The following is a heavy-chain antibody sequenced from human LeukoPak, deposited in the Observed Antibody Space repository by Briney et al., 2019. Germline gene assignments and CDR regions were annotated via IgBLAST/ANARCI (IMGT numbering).Heavy chain of an antibody. CDR3: ARQKGLAVAGHYYFYYYMDV. J-gene: IGHJ6*03. Sequence: PSETLSLTCAVYGGSFSGYSWTWIRQPPGKGLEWIGEINHSGSTNYNPSLKSRVTISLDTSKNQLSLKLSSVTAADTAVYYCARQKGLAVAGHYYFYYYMDVWGKGTTVTVSS. CDR2: INHSGST. CDR1: GGSFSGYS. D-gene: IGHD6-19*01. V-gene: IGHV4-34*01.